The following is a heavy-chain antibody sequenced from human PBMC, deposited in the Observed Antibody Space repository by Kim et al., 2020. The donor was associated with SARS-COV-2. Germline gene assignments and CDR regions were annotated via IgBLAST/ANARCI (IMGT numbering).Heavy chain of an antibody. CDR1: GFTFSSYS. Sequence: GGYLRLSCAASGFTFSSYSMNWVRQAPGKGLEWVSSISSSSSYIYYADSVKGRFTISRDNAKNSLYLQMNSLRAEDTAVYYCARDGGYSGYDTMGIYFDYWGQGTLVTVSS. CDR3: ARDGGYSGYDTMGIYFDY. V-gene: IGHV3-21*01. D-gene: IGHD5-12*01. CDR2: ISSSSSYI. J-gene: IGHJ4*02.